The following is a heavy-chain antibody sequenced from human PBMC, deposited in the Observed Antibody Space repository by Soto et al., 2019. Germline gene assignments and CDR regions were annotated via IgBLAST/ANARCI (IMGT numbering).Heavy chain of an antibody. Sequence: QVQLVQSGAEVKRPGASVKISCEASGYTFSNHYIHWVRQAPGQGLEWIGIINPSGGTASNAQKLTGRVNMNRDQSASTAYMMLSSLTSGDTAVYYCAREGSYYFDNRTDYWGQGPLVPVSS. CDR2: INPSGGTA. CDR3: AREGSYYFDNRTDY. CDR1: GYTFSNHY. V-gene: IGHV1-46*01. J-gene: IGHJ4*02. D-gene: IGHD3-10*01.